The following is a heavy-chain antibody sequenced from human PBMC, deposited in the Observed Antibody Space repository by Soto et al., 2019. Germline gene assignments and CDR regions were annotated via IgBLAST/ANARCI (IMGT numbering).Heavy chain of an antibody. CDR3: VTGLERDYYYYYVMDV. D-gene: IGHD3-3*01. J-gene: IGHJ6*02. V-gene: IGHV1-24*01. CDR1: GERHKELS. Sequence: GASVKPSWKVSGERHKELSMRWVRQAHEKGLEWMGGFDPEDGETIYAQKFQGRVTMTEDTSTDTAYMELSSLRSEDTAVYYFVTGLERDYYYYYVMDVWGQGTTVTVSS. CDR2: FDPEDGET.